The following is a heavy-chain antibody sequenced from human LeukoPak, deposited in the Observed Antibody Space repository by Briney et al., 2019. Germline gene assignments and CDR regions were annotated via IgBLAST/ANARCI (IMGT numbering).Heavy chain of an antibody. D-gene: IGHD3-3*01. J-gene: IGHJ4*02. V-gene: IGHV4-59*12. Sequence: SETLSLTCTVSGDSISPYYWSWIRQPPGKGLEWIGYISYSGTTNYNPSLESRVTISVDTSKNHFSLKLSSVTAADTAVYYCASGQYYDLWSGYYVDWGQGTLVTVSA. CDR3: ASGQYYDLWSGYYVD. CDR1: GDSISPYY. CDR2: ISYSGTT.